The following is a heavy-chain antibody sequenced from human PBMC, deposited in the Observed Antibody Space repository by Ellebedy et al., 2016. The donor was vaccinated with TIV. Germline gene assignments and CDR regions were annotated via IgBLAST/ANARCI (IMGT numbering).Heavy chain of an antibody. CDR3: AKAIDYGDSDSFDM. D-gene: IGHD4-17*01. CDR1: GGTFGNYG. V-gene: IGHV1-69*13. CDR2: IIPILSTV. J-gene: IGHJ3*02. Sequence: AASVKVSCKASGGTFGNYGISWVRQAPGQGLEWMGGIIPILSTVNYAEKFQDRVTITADESTNTAYMELRSLRSGDTAVYYCAKAIDYGDSDSFDMWGQGTVVTVSS.